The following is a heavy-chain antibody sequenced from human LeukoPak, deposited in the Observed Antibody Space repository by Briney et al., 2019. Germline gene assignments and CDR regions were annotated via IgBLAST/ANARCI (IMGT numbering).Heavy chain of an antibody. J-gene: IGHJ4*02. CDR2: ISYDGSNK. CDR3: ARAEPDSSSWYTVLDY. D-gene: IGHD6-13*01. Sequence: GGSLRLSCAASGFTFSSYAMRWVRQAPGKGLEWVAVISYDGSNKYYADSVKGRFTISRDNSKNTLYLQMNSLRAEDTAVYYCARAEPDSSSWYTVLDYWGQGTLVTVSS. CDR1: GFTFSSYA. V-gene: IGHV3-30*01.